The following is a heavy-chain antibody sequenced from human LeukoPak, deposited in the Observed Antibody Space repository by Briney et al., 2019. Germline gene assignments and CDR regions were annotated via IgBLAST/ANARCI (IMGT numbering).Heavy chain of an antibody. CDR1: GLTFSSYS. V-gene: IGHV3-21*04. CDR2: ISSSSSYI. D-gene: IGHD4-17*01. J-gene: IGHJ5*02. CDR3: AKEKDYGDYREWENWFDP. Sequence: SGGSLRLSCAASGLTFSSYSMNWVRQAPGKGLEWVSSISSSSSYIYYADSVKGRFTISRDNAKNSLYLQMNSLRAEDTAVYYCAKEKDYGDYREWENWFDPWGQGTLVTVSS.